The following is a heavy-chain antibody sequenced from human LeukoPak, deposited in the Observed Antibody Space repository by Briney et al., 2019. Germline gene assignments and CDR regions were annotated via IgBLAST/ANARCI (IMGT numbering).Heavy chain of an antibody. V-gene: IGHV1-2*02. CDR1: GYTLTGYY. CDR3: ARDAYGTQPFDY. Sequence: ASVKVSCKASGYTLTGYYMHWVRQAPGQGLEWMGGINPNSGATNYAQKFQGRVTMTRDTSISTAYMELSRLRSEDTAVYYCARDAYGTQPFDYWGQGTLVTVSS. D-gene: IGHD3-10*01. CDR2: INPNSGAT. J-gene: IGHJ4*02.